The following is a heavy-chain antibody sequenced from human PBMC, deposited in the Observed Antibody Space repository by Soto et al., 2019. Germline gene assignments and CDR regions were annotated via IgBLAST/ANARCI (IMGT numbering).Heavy chain of an antibody. Sequence: WGSLRLSCSASVFPCGGHWMYWFRQAPGKGLVWVSRMNPDGTFASYADSVKGRFFTSRDNAKNTLYLQMNSLRDEDTAVYYCAKDYSSVPDYWGQGTLVTVSS. CDR2: MNPDGTFA. CDR1: VFPCGGHW. V-gene: IGHV3-74*01. CDR3: AKDYSSVPDY. D-gene: IGHD3-10*01. J-gene: IGHJ4*02.